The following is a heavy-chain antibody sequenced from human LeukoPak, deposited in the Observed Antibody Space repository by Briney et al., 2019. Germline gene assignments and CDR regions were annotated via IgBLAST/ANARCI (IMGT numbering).Heavy chain of an antibody. CDR1: GFIFGNYA. J-gene: IGHJ5*02. Sequence: GGSLRLSCAASGFIFGNYAMSWVRQAPGKGLEWVSGIGGSGDSTYYADSMKGRLTISRDNSKNTLYLQMNSLRAEDTAVYYCAPRRGILEWLSNWFDPWGQGTLVTVSS. CDR3: APRRGILEWLSNWFDP. CDR2: IGGSGDST. D-gene: IGHD3-3*01. V-gene: IGHV3-23*01.